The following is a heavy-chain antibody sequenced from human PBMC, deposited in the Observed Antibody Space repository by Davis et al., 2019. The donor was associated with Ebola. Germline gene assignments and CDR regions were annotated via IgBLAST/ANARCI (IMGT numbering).Heavy chain of an antibody. CDR3: ARGYSYGSGWFDP. CDR1: GGSISSSNW. CDR2: IYHSGST. V-gene: IGHV4-4*02. D-gene: IGHD5-18*01. J-gene: IGHJ5*02. Sequence: SETLSLTCAVSGGSISSSNWWSWVRQPPGKGLEWIGEIYHSGSTNYNPSLKSRVTISVDKSKNQFSLKLSSVTAADTAVYYCARGYSYGSGWFDPWGQGTLVTVSS.